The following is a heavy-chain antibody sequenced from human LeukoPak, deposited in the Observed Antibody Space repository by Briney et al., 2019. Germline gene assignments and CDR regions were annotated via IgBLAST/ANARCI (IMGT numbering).Heavy chain of an antibody. J-gene: IGHJ4*02. CDR3: ARDGWWDLPIF. CDR2: INHSGST. D-gene: IGHD1-26*01. Sequence: SETLSLTCAVYGGSFSGYYWSWIRQPPGKGLEWIGEINHSGSTNYNPSLKSRVTISVDTSKNQFSLKLSSVTAADTAVYYCARDGWWDLPIFWGQGTLVTVSS. V-gene: IGHV4-34*01. CDR1: GGSFSGYY.